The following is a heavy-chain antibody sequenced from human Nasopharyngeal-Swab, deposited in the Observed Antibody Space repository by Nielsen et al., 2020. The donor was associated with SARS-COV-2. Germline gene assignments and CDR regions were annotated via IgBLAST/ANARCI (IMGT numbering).Heavy chain of an antibody. J-gene: IGHJ4*02. D-gene: IGHD2-15*01. Sequence: GESLKISCAASGFTFSTYGMHWVRQAPGKGLEWVAVISHDGSNKYYADSVKGRFTISRDNSKNTLYLQMNSLRAEDTAVYYCARDRDIVVVVASDGMDYWGQGTLVTVSS. V-gene: IGHV3-30*03. CDR1: GFTFSTYG. CDR2: ISHDGSNK. CDR3: ARDRDIVVVVASDGMDY.